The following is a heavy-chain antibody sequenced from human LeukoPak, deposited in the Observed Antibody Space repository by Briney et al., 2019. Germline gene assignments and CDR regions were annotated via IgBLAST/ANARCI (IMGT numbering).Heavy chain of an antibody. D-gene: IGHD2-21*02. Sequence: PSETLSLTCTVSGGSINSYYWSWIRQPPGKGLEWIGYIYYTGSTNYNPSLKSRVTISVDTSKNQFSLKLSSVTAADTAVYYCASGAYCGGDCYSNYDYWGQGTLVTVSS. V-gene: IGHV4-59*01. CDR3: ASGAYCGGDCYSNYDY. CDR2: IYYTGST. CDR1: GGSINSYY. J-gene: IGHJ4*02.